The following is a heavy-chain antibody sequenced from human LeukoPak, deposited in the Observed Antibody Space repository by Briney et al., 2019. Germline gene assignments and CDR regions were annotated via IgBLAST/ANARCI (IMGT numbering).Heavy chain of an antibody. D-gene: IGHD2-2*01. CDR2: IYSSGST. CDR3: ARGQYHLLYWYFDL. CDR1: GGSISSYY. Sequence: PETLSLTCTVSGGSISSYYWSWIRQPAGKGLEWIGRIYSSGSTNYNPSLKSRVTMSVDTSKNQFSLKLSSVTAADTAVYYCARGQYHLLYWYFDLWGRGTLVTVSS. V-gene: IGHV4-4*07. J-gene: IGHJ2*01.